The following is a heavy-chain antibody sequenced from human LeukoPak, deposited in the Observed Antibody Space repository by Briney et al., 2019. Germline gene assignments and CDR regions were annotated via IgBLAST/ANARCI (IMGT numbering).Heavy chain of an antibody. CDR2: IYSGGST. Sequence: GGSLRLSYAASGFTVSSNYMSWVRQAPGKGLEWVSVIYSGGSTYYADSVKGRFTISRDNAKNTLYLQMNSLRAEDTAVYYCAREARQWLVLRGNWFDPWGQGTLVTVSS. V-gene: IGHV3-53*01. CDR1: GFTVSSNY. J-gene: IGHJ5*02. D-gene: IGHD6-19*01. CDR3: AREARQWLVLRGNWFDP.